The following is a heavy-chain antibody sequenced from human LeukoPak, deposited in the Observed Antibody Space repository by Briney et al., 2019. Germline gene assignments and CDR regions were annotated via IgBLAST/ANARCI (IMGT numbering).Heavy chain of an antibody. V-gene: IGHV3-21*01. CDR1: GFTFSSYS. D-gene: IGHD3-10*02. J-gene: IGHJ3*01. Sequence: GGSLRLSCAASGFTFSSYSMNWVRQAPGKGLEWVSSISSSSSYIYYADSVKGRFTISRDNAKNSLYLQMNSLRAEDTAVYYCAKFFTGEYVRAFDVWGQGTMVTVSS. CDR3: AKFFTGEYVRAFDV. CDR2: ISSSSSYI.